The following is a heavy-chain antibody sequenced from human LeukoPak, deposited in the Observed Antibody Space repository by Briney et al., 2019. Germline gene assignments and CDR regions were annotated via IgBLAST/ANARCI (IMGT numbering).Heavy chain of an antibody. Sequence: ASVKVSCKASGGTFNDYAFNWVRQAPGQGLEWMGWINPNSGGTNYAQKFQGRVTMTRDTSISTAYMELSRLRSDDTAVYYCARVWWDSTYYYDSSGYYSFDYWGQGTLVTVSS. CDR3: ARVWWDSTYYYDSSGYYSFDY. CDR2: INPNSGGT. V-gene: IGHV1-2*02. CDR1: GGTFNDYA. J-gene: IGHJ4*02. D-gene: IGHD3-22*01.